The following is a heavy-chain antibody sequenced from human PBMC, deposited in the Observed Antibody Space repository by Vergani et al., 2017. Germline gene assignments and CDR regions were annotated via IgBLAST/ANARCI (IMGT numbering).Heavy chain of an antibody. D-gene: IGHD6-19*01. CDR2: IYYSGST. V-gene: IGHV4-39*01. Sequence: QLQLQESGPGLVKPSETLSLTCTVSGGSISSSSYYWGWIRQPPGKGLEWIGSIYYSGSTYYNPSLKSRVTISVDTSKNQFSLKLSSVTAADTAVYYCARHAGIAVAGSYYCYYYMDVWGKGTTVTVSS. CDR1: GGSISSSSYY. CDR3: ARHAGIAVAGSYYCYYYMDV. J-gene: IGHJ6*03.